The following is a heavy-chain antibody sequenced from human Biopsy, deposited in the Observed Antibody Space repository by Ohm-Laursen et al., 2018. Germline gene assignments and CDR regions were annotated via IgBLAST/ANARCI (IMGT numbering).Heavy chain of an antibody. D-gene: IGHD5-12*01. J-gene: IGHJ2*01. V-gene: IGHV1-69*06. CDR1: GGMFNSYT. CDR2: IMSLYNTT. Sequence: GSSVIVSCKASGGMFNSYTINWLRQAPGQGLQWMGGIMSLYNTTNYAQKFWDRITVTADKSTNTVYMTLSSLKSEDTAVYFCGRGLGGYDYWYFDLWGRGTLVIVSS. CDR3: GRGLGGYDYWYFDL.